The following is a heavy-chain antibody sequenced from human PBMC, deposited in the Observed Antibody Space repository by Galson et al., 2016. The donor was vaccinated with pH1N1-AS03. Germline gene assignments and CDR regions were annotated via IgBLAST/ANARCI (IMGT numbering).Heavy chain of an antibody. CDR2: IDPSGGPT. D-gene: IGHD3-16*02. V-gene: IGHV1-46*01. Sequence: SVKVSCKASGYTLTGYYMHWERQAPGQGLEWMGIIDPSGGPTTYAPKFQGRITITTDTSTSTVYMELVSLRSEDTAVYYCARRYYFDYWGQGTLVTVSS. CDR1: GYTLTGYY. CDR3: ARRYYFDY. J-gene: IGHJ4*02.